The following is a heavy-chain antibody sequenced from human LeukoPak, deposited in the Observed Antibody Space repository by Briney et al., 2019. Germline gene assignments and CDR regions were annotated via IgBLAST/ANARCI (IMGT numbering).Heavy chain of an antibody. CDR3: ARTGNPHYDFWSGYLLFDY. V-gene: IGHV4-34*01. D-gene: IGHD3-3*01. Sequence: SETLSLTCAVYGGSFSGYYWSWIRQPPGKGLEWIGEINHSGSTNYNPSLKSRVTISVDTSKNQFSLKLSSVTAADTAVYYCARTGNPHYDFWSGYLLFDYWGQGTLVTVSS. J-gene: IGHJ4*02. CDR1: GGSFSGYY. CDR2: INHSGST.